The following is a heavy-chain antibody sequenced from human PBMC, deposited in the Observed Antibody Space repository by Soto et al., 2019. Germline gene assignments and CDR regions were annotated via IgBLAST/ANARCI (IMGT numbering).Heavy chain of an antibody. Sequence: EAQLVESGGGLVQPGGSLRLSCAASGFTFSNYEMHWVRQAPGKGLEYVSGISNNGAHTDYAKSVKGRLIISRDNSENTLYLQMGSLRAEDMALYYCARRGYGSRWPNVYMDVWGKGTTVTVSS. CDR2: ISNNGAHT. V-gene: IGHV3-64*01. D-gene: IGHD6-13*01. CDR3: ARRGYGSRWPNVYMDV. J-gene: IGHJ6*03. CDR1: GFTFSNYE.